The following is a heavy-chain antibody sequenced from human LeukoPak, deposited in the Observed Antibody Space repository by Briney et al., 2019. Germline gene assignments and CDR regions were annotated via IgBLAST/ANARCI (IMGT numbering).Heavy chain of an antibody. CDR1: GFTFSSYS. J-gene: IGHJ4*02. Sequence: PGGSLRLSCAASGFTFSSYSMNWVRQAPGKGLEWVSYISSSSSTIYYADSVKGRFTISRDNAKNSLYLQMNSLRAEDTAVYYCARDAYYCDSSGYYLPAGADYWGQGTLVTVSS. CDR2: ISSSSSTI. CDR3: ARDAYYCDSSGYYLPAGADY. D-gene: IGHD3-22*01. V-gene: IGHV3-48*01.